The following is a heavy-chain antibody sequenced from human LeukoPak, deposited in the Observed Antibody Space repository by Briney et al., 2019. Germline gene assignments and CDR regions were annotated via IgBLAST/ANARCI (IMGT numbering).Heavy chain of an antibody. CDR1: GFTFSGYG. CDR2: IWSDGSNK. D-gene: IGHD3-22*01. CDR3: ARGYYAGRGHHFEY. J-gene: IGHJ4*02. Sequence: GKSLRLSCATSGFTFSGYGIHWVRQAPGKGLEWVTVIWSDGSNKYYADSVKGRFTISRDNSKNTLYLQMNSLRAEDTAVYYCARGYYAGRGHHFEYWGQGTLVTVSS. V-gene: IGHV3-33*01.